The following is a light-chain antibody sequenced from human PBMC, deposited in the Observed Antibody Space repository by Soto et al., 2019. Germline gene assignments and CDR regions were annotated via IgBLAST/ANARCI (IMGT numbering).Light chain of an antibody. J-gene: IGLJ2*01. Sequence: YELTQPLSVSVALGQTARITCGGDNIGSKHVHWYQQQPGQAPVLVIYRDTNRPSGIPERFSGSNSGNTATLTLSGAQAGDEADYYCQVWDISTVIFGGGTKLTVL. V-gene: IGLV3-9*01. CDR2: RDT. CDR1: NIGSKH. CDR3: QVWDISTVI.